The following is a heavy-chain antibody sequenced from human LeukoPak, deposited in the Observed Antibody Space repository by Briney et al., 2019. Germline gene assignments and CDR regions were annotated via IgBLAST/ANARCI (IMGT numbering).Heavy chain of an antibody. V-gene: IGHV1-18*01. J-gene: IGHJ3*02. CDR1: GYTFTSYG. CDR2: ISAYNGNT. CDR3: ARVYDFRSAFDI. Sequence: ASVKVSCKASGYTFTSYGISWVRQAPGQGLEWMGWISAYNGNTNYAQKLQGRVTMTTDTSTSTAYMELSRLRSDDTAVYYRARVYDFRSAFDIWGQGTMVTVSS. D-gene: IGHD5/OR15-5a*01.